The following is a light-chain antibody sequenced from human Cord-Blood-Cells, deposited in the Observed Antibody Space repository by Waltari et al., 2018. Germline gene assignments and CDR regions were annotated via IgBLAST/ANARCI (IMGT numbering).Light chain of an antibody. Sequence: EIVLTQSPAPLYLSPGERATLSCRASQSVSSYLAWYQQKPGQAPRLLIYDASNRATGIPARFSGSGSGTDFTLTISSLEPEDFAVYYCQQRSNWPITFGQGTRLEIK. V-gene: IGKV3-11*01. CDR2: DAS. J-gene: IGKJ5*01. CDR3: QQRSNWPIT. CDR1: QSVSSY.